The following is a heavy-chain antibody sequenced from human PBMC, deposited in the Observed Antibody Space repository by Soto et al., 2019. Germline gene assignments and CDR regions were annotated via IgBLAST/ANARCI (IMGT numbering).Heavy chain of an antibody. CDR2: ISGSGGST. CDR3: AKRICSGGSCYSDY. J-gene: IGHJ4*02. Sequence: GGSLRLSCAASGFTFSSYAMSWVRQAPGKGLEWVSAISGSGGSTYYADSVKGRFTISRDNSKNTLYLQMNSLRAEDTAVYYCAKRICSGGSCYSDYWGQGTLVTVSS. CDR1: GFTFSSYA. V-gene: IGHV3-23*01. D-gene: IGHD2-15*01.